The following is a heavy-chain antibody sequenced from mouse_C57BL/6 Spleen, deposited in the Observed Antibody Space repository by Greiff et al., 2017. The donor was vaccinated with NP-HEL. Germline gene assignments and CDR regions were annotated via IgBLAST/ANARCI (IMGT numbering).Heavy chain of an antibody. CDR1: GYTFTSYW. Sequence: QVQLQQPGAELVKPGASVKMSCKASGYTFTSYWVTWVKQRPGQGLEWIGDIYPGSGSTNYNEKFKSKATLTVDTSSSTAYMQLSSLTSEDSAVYYCARSALRPGAMDYWGQGTSVTVSS. J-gene: IGHJ4*01. CDR2: IYPGSGST. D-gene: IGHD1-2*01. V-gene: IGHV1-55*01. CDR3: ARSALRPGAMDY.